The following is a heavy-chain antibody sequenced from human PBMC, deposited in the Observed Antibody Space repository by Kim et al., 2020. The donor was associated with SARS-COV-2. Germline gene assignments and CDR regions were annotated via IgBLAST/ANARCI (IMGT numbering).Heavy chain of an antibody. D-gene: IGHD7-27*01. J-gene: IGHJ6*02. Sequence: RMDYADSVKGRFTVSRDNAKNSLYLQMNSLRVDDTALYYCGKDLVPGGMDVWGQGTTVTVSS. CDR3: GKDLVPGGMDV. CDR2: RM. V-gene: IGHV3-9*01.